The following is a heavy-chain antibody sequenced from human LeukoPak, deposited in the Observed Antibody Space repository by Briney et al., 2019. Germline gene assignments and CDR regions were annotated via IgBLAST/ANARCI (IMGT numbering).Heavy chain of an antibody. CDR3: ARLLLWFGELLFGYFDY. Sequence: KPSETLSLTCTVSGASFSSSSYYWGWIRQPPGKGLEWIGSIYYSGSTYYSPSLKSRVTISVGTSKNQFSLKLSSVTAADTAVYYCARLLLWFGELLFGYFDYWGQGTLVTVSS. J-gene: IGHJ4*02. V-gene: IGHV4-39*01. CDR2: IYYSGST. CDR1: GASFSSSSYY. D-gene: IGHD3-10*01.